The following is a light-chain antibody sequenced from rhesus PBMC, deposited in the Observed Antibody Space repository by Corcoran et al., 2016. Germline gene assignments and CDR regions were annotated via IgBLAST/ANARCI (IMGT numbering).Light chain of an antibody. V-gene: IGKV1-74*01. Sequence: DIQMTQSPSSLSASVGDRVTITCRASENVNNYLNWYQQKPGKAPKLLIYKASTLQSGVPSRFSGSGSGTAYTFTISCLQPEDVAPYYCQHGYGTPFTFGPGTKLDIK. CDR1: ENVNNY. CDR3: QHGYGTPFT. CDR2: KAS. J-gene: IGKJ3*01.